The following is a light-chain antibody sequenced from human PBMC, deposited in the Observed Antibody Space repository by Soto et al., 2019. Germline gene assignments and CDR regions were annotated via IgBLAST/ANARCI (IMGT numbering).Light chain of an antibody. J-gene: IGKJ2*01. V-gene: IGKV1-39*01. CDR1: QSISSY. Sequence: DIQMTQSPSSLSASVGDRVTITCRASQSISSYLNWYQQKPGKAPKLLLYAAASLQSGVPSRFSGSGSGTDFTLIISSLQPEDFAAYYFQQSYSTPRGPFGQGTKLEIK. CDR3: QQSYSTPRGP. CDR2: AAA.